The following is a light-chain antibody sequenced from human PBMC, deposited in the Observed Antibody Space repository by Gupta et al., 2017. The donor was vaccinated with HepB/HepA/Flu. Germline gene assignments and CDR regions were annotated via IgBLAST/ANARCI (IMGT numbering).Light chain of an antibody. Sequence: DICLTQSADYLAVSLGEKATINCKSSQTILYGSTGGNYLAWYQQKPGQPPKLLIYWASSRESGVPDRFSGSGSGTDFNLTINNLQAEDVAVYYCHQYYSTSYTFGQGTKLEIK. CDR1: QTILYGSTGGNY. CDR2: WAS. V-gene: IGKV4-1*01. J-gene: IGKJ2*01. CDR3: HQYYSTSYT.